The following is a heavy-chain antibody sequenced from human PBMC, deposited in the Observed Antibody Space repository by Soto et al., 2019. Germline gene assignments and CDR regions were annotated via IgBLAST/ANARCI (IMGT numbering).Heavy chain of an antibody. CDR2: ISYDGSNK. J-gene: IGHJ6*02. CDR1: GFTFSSYG. Sequence: GGSLRLSCAASGFTFSSYGMHWVRQAPGKGLEWVAVISYDGSNKYYADSVKGRFTISRDNSKNTLYLQMNSLRAEDTALYYCAKDLLEFRRESNYYYYGMDVWGQVTTVTVSS. CDR3: AKDLLEFRRESNYYYYGMDV. V-gene: IGHV3-30*18. D-gene: IGHD1-1*01.